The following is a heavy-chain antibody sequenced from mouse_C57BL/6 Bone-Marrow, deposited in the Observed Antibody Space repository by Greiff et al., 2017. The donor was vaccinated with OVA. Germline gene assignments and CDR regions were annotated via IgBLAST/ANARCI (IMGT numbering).Heavy chain of an antibody. CDR2: ISSGSSTF. CDR3: VSYYLDC. CDR1: GFTFSDYG. J-gene: IGHJ2*01. Sequence: EVPLVESGGGLVKPGGSLKLSCAASGFTFSDYGMHWVRQAPEKGLEWVAYISSGSSTFYYADTVKGRFTISRDNAKNTLFMQMTSLRSEDKAMYYCVSYYLDCWGRGTTLTVTS. V-gene: IGHV5-17*01.